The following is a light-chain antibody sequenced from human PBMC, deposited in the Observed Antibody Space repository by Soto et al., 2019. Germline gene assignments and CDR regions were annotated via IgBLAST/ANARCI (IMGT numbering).Light chain of an antibody. J-gene: IGLJ2*01. CDR3: SSYTSSSYVV. V-gene: IGLV2-14*01. Sequence: QSVLTQPASVSGSPGQSITISCTGTSSDVGGYNYVSWYQQHPGKAHKLMIYEVSNRPSGVSNRFSGSKSGNTASLTISGLQAEDEADYYCSSYTSSSYVVFGGGTKVTVL. CDR1: SSDVGGYNY. CDR2: EVS.